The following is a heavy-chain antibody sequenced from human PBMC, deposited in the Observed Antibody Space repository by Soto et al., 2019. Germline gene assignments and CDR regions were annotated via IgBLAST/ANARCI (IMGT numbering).Heavy chain of an antibody. CDR1: GYTFTGYY. CDR2: INPNSGGT. Sequence: GASVKVSCKASGYTFTGYYMHWLRQAPGQGLEWMGWINPNSGGTNYAQKFQGWVTMTRDTSISTAYMELSRLRSDDTAVYYCARGYCSSTSCYNLARNWFDPWGQGTLVTVSS. J-gene: IGHJ5*02. D-gene: IGHD2-2*02. CDR3: ARGYCSSTSCYNLARNWFDP. V-gene: IGHV1-2*04.